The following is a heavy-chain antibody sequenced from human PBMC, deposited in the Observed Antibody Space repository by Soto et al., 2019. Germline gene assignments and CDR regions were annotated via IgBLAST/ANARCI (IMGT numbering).Heavy chain of an antibody. D-gene: IGHD2-15*01. Sequence: QVRLQESGPGLVKPSETLSLTCTVSGGSISSYYWSWIRQPPGKGLECIGYIYYSGSTNYNPSLKSRVTISVDTSKNLFSLKLSSVTAADTAVYYCARVHLVAATPNWFDPWGQGTLVTVSS. CDR1: GGSISSYY. CDR2: IYYSGST. V-gene: IGHV4-59*01. J-gene: IGHJ5*02. CDR3: ARVHLVAATPNWFDP.